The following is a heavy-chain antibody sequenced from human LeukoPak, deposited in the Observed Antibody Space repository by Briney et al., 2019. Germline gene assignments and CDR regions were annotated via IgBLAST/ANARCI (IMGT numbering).Heavy chain of an antibody. Sequence: PGGSLRLSCAASGFTFSSYAMSWVRQAPGKGLEGVSTISGSGGSTYYADSVKGRFTISRDNSKNTLYLQMNSLRAEDTAIYYCARTGQCDYWSQGTLVTVSS. CDR2: ISGSGGST. CDR1: GFTFSSYA. CDR3: ARTGQCDY. V-gene: IGHV3-23*01. D-gene: IGHD4-11*01. J-gene: IGHJ4*02.